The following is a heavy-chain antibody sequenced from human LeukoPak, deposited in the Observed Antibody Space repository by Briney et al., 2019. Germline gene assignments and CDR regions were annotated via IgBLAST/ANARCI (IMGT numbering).Heavy chain of an antibody. J-gene: IGHJ6*03. Sequence: SETLSLTCAVYGGSFSGWTWIRQPPGRGLEWIGEINHSGSTNYNPSLKSRLTISVDTSKNQFSLKLKSVTAADTAVYYCATSGGYCSGGYCYSVYYMDVWGKGTTVTVSS. CDR2: INHSGST. D-gene: IGHD2-15*01. V-gene: IGHV4-34*01. CDR1: GGSFSG. CDR3: ATSGGYCSGGYCYSVYYMDV.